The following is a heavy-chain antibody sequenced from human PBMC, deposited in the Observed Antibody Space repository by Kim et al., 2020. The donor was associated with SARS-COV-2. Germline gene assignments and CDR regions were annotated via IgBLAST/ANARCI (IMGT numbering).Heavy chain of an antibody. Sequence: SLKSRVTSSIDTSKNQFSLKLSSVTAADTAVYYCARGRITIFGVVTEFDCWGQGTLVTVSS. D-gene: IGHD3-3*01. J-gene: IGHJ4*02. V-gene: IGHV4-31*02. CDR3: ARGRITIFGVVTEFDC.